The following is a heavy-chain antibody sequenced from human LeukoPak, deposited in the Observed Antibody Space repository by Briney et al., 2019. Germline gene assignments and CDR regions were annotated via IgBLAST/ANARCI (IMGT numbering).Heavy chain of an antibody. Sequence: GGSLRLYCEASGFTFSSYSMNWVRQAPGKGLECVSSISSSSSYIYYADSVKGRFTISRDNAKNSLYLQMNSLRVEDTAVYYCARAQYCSGGSCPLAEYFQHWGQGTLVTVSS. CDR2: ISSSSSYI. D-gene: IGHD2-15*01. J-gene: IGHJ1*01. V-gene: IGHV3-21*01. CDR1: GFTFSSYS. CDR3: ARAQYCSGGSCPLAEYFQH.